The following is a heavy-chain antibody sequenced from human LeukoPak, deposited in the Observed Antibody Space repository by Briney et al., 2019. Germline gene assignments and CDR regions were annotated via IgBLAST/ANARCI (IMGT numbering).Heavy chain of an antibody. CDR1: GYTFTGYY. CDR3: ARPPRGCSSTSCYPSYYYYYMDV. CDR2: INPNSGGT. V-gene: IGHV1-2*02. D-gene: IGHD2-2*01. J-gene: IGHJ6*03. Sequence: ASVKVSCKASGYTFTGYYMHWVRQAPGQGLEWMGWINPNSGGTNYAQKFQGRVTMTRDTSISTAYMELSRLRSDDTAVYYCARPPRGCSSTSCYPSYYYYYMDVWGKGTTVTVSS.